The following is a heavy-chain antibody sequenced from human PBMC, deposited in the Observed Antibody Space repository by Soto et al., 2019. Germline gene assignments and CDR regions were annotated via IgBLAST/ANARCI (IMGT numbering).Heavy chain of an antibody. Sequence: PSETLSLTCAVSGGSISSSNWWSWVRQPPGKGLEWIGEIYYSGSTNYNPSLKSRVTISVDTSKNQFSLRLRSVTAADTAVYYCARYVNPYDTAVWFDPWGQGTLVTVSS. CDR2: IYYSGST. CDR1: GGSISSSNW. J-gene: IGHJ5*02. D-gene: IGHD3-9*01. V-gene: IGHV4-4*02. CDR3: ARYVNPYDTAVWFDP.